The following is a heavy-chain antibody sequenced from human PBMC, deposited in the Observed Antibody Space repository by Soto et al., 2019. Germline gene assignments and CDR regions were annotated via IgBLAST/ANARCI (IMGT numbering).Heavy chain of an antibody. CDR3: AKGVTTIVATGSWFDH. CDR2: ISGSGRTT. V-gene: IGHV3-23*01. J-gene: IGHJ5*02. CDR1: GFTFNSYA. D-gene: IGHD5-12*01. Sequence: VGSLRLSGAVSGFTFNSYAMNWVRQAPGKGLEWVSSISGSGRTTYYADAVKGRFTISRDNSKNTLFLQMNSLRSEDTAVYYCAKGVTTIVATGSWFDHWGQGTLVTVSS.